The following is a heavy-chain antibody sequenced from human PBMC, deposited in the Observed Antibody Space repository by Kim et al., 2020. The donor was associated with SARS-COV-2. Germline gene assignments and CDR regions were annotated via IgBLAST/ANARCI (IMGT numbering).Heavy chain of an antibody. CDR3: ARRFEI. V-gene: IGHV4-34*01. Sequence: SETLSLTCAVYGGSFSGYYWSWIRQPPGKGLEWIGEITYSARTNYNPSLKSRVTMSVDTSKNQFSLKLSSVTAADTAVYYCARRFEIWGQGTMVTVSS. CDR2: ITYSART. J-gene: IGHJ3*02. CDR1: GGSFSGYY.